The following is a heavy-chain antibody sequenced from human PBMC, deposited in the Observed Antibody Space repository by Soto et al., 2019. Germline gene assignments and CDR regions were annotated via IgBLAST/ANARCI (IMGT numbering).Heavy chain of an antibody. CDR3: ARSQSGYYTLSPYYFDS. Sequence: GESLKISCKGSGYSFTSHWIGWVRQMPGKGLDWMGVIYPADSDTRYSPSFEGRVTISADKSFTTAYLQWSSLKASDTAIYYCARSQSGYYTLSPYYFDSWGQGTLVTVPQ. D-gene: IGHD3-3*01. J-gene: IGHJ4*02. V-gene: IGHV5-51*01. CDR2: IYPADSDT. CDR1: GYSFTSHW.